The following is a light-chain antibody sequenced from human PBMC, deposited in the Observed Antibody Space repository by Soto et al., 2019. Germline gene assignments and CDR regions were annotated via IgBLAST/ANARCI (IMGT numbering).Light chain of an antibody. J-gene: IGLJ2*01. V-gene: IGLV2-14*01. CDR3: SSYTSSSTQV. CDR1: SSDVGGYNY. CDR2: DVS. Sequence: QLVLTQPASVSGSPGQSITISCTGTSSDVGGYNYVSWYQQHPGKAPKLMIYDVSNRPSGVSNRFSGSKSGNMASLTISGLQAEDEADYYCSSYTSSSTQVFGGGTKVTVL.